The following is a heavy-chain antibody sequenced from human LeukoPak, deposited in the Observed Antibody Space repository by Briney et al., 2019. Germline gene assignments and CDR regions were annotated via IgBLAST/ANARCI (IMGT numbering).Heavy chain of an antibody. CDR2: IYYCGST. V-gene: IGHV4-59*08. D-gene: IGHD6-19*01. Sequence: SETLSLTCTVSGGSLSTYYWSWIRQPPGKGLEWIGYIYYCGSTNYNPSLKSRVTISVDTSKNQFSLKLSSVTAADTAVFYCARPVAGTVDAFDIWGQGTMVTVSS. CDR3: ARPVAGTVDAFDI. CDR1: GGSLSTYY. J-gene: IGHJ3*02.